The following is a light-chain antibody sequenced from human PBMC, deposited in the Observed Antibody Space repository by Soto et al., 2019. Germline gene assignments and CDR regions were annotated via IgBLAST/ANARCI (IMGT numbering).Light chain of an antibody. V-gene: IGLV2-14*03. CDR3: SSYTGSSTRLYV. Sequence: QSVLTQPASLSGSPGQSITISCTGTNSDVGGYNYVSWYQQHPGKAPKLMIYDVYNRPSGISVRFSGSKSGNTASLTISGLQAEDEGDYYCSSYTGSSTRLYVFGTGTKVTVL. J-gene: IGLJ1*01. CDR1: NSDVGGYNY. CDR2: DVY.